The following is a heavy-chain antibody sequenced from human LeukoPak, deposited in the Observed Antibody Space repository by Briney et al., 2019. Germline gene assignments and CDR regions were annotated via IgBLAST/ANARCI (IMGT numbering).Heavy chain of an antibody. CDR3: ARGYSHPPLEN. Sequence: PGGSLRLSCAASGGTVSCYGMNWVRQAPGKGLEWVSSISGGGGTIHYADSLKGRFTMSRDNAKNSLYLQMNSLRAEDTAVYYCARGYSHPPLENWGQGNLVTVSS. D-gene: IGHD5-18*01. CDR1: GGTVSCYG. V-gene: IGHV3-48*01. CDR2: ISGGGGTI. J-gene: IGHJ4*02.